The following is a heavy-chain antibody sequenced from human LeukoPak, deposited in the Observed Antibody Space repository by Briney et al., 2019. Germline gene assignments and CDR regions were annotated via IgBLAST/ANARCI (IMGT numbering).Heavy chain of an antibody. D-gene: IGHD5-18*01. CDR1: GYSFTSYW. CDR2: IYPGDSDT. V-gene: IGHV5-51*01. J-gene: IGHJ5*02. Sequence: GEPLKISWKATGYSFTSYWSGWVPQLHGKGLEWMGIIYPGDSDTRYSPSSQGQVTISADKSISTAYLQWSSLKASDTGMYYCARRAYSFEWFDPWGQGTLVSVSS. CDR3: ARRAYSFEWFDP.